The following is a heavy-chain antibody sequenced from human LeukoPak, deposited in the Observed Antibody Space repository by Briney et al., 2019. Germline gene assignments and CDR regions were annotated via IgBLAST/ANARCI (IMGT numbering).Heavy chain of an antibody. D-gene: IGHD3-22*01. Sequence: ASVKVSCKAPGYTFTGYYMHWVRQAPGQGLEWMGRINPNSGGTNYAQKFQGRVTMTRDTSISTAYMELSRLRSDDTAVYYCARDLFITMIVVVTKDAFDIWGQGTMVTVSS. J-gene: IGHJ3*02. V-gene: IGHV1-2*06. CDR2: INPNSGGT. CDR1: GYTFTGYY. CDR3: ARDLFITMIVVVTKDAFDI.